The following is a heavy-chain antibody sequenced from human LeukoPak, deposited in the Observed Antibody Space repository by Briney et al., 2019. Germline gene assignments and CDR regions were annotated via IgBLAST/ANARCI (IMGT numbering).Heavy chain of an antibody. J-gene: IGHJ3*02. D-gene: IGHD5-24*01. CDR1: SGSISDSY. CDR2: MYYNGNT. CDR3: ARSRDIYNGHAFDI. V-gene: IGHV4-59*01. Sequence: PSETLSLTCTVSSGSISDSYWSWIRQPPGKGLEWIGYMYYNGNTHYNPSLKSRVTMSVDTSKKLFSLRLTSVTAADTAVYYCARSRDIYNGHAFDIWGQGTMVTVSS.